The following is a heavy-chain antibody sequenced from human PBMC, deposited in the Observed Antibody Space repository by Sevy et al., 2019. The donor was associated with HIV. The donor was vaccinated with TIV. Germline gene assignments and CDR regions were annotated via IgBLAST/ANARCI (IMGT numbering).Heavy chain of an antibody. D-gene: IGHD5-18*01. V-gene: IGHV3-23*01. Sequence: GGSLRLSCAASGFTFSSYAMSWVRQAPGKGLEWVSAISGSGGSTYYADSVKGRFTISRDNSKNTLYLQMNSLRAEDTAVYYCAKGLRGYSYGYYYYGMGVWGQGTTVTVSS. CDR1: GFTFSSYA. CDR2: ISGSGGST. CDR3: AKGLRGYSYGYYYYGMGV. J-gene: IGHJ6*02.